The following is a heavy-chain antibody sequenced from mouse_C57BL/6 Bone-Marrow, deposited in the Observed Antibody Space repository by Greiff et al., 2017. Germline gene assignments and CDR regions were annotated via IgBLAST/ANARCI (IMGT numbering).Heavy chain of an antibody. V-gene: IGHV2-6*01. J-gene: IGHJ3*01. CDR2: IWGVGST. Sequence: VKLVESGPGLVAPSQSLSITCTVSGFSLTSYGVDWVRQSPGKGLEWLGVIWGVGSTNYNSALKSRLSISKDNSKSQVFLKMNSLQTDDTAMYYCASLLPQGAYWGQGTRVTVSA. CDR1: GFSLTSYG. D-gene: IGHD2-1*01. CDR3: ASLLPQGAY.